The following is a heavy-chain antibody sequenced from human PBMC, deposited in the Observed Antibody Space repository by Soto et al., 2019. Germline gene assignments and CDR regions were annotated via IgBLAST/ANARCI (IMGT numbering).Heavy chain of an antibody. J-gene: IGHJ5*02. CDR1: RYTFTSYY. Sequence: ASVKVSCKASRYTFTSYYMHWVPQAPGQGLEWMGIINPTGARTRYAQKFQGSLTMTTDRSTSTVYMELSSLRSEDTAVYYCATALSRVGATFGPWGQGALVTVSS. CDR3: ATALSRVGATFGP. V-gene: IGHV1-46*01. D-gene: IGHD1-26*01. CDR2: INPTGART.